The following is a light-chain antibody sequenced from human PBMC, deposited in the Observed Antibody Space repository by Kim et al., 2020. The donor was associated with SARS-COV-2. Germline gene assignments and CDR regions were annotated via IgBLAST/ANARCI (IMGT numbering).Light chain of an antibody. J-gene: IGKJ4*01. CDR2: AAS. Sequence: DIQMTQSPSSLAASVGDRVTIACRASQSINTYLNWYQQKPGKAPNLLIYAASTLQSGVPSRFSGSGSGTDFTLTISSLQPEEFATYYCQQSHTAPLLTFGGGTKVDIK. CDR3: QQSHTAPLLT. V-gene: IGKV1-39*01. CDR1: QSINTY.